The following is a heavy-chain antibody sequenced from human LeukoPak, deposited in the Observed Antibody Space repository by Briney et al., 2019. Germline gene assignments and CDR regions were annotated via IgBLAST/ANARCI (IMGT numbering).Heavy chain of an antibody. Sequence: ASVTVSCKASGYTFSSYGINWVRQAPGQGLEWMGWISAYNGNTNYAQKLQGRVTMTTDTSTSTAYMELRSLRSDDTAVYYCARDLEMATISGAFDIWGQGTMVTVSS. CDR1: GYTFSSYG. CDR3: ARDLEMATISGAFDI. J-gene: IGHJ3*02. CDR2: ISAYNGNT. D-gene: IGHD5-24*01. V-gene: IGHV1-18*01.